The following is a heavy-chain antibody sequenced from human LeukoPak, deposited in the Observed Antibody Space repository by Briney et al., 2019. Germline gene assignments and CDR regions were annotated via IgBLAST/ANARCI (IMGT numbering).Heavy chain of an antibody. CDR2: ISAYNGNT. Sequence: ASVKVSCKAAGYTFTSYGISWVRQAPGQGLEWMGWISAYNGNTNYAQKFQGRVTMTRDTSISTAYMELSRLRSDDTAVYYCARGRDYYDNSSPFDYWGQGTLVTVSS. J-gene: IGHJ4*02. D-gene: IGHD3-22*01. CDR1: GYTFTSYG. CDR3: ARGRDYYDNSSPFDY. V-gene: IGHV1-18*01.